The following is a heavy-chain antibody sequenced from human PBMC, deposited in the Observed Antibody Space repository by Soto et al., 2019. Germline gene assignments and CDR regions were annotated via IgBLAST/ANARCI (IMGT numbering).Heavy chain of an antibody. CDR2: INSGASTT. Sequence: GGSLRLSCAASGFTFSSSWMHWVRQAPGKGLVWVSRINSGASTTNYADSVKGRFTISRDNAKNSLYLQMNSLTAEDTAVYYCARDLNYSVRWFGDQPHFDYWGQGTLVTVSS. J-gene: IGHJ4*02. V-gene: IGHV3-74*01. CDR1: GFTFSSSW. D-gene: IGHD3-10*01. CDR3: ARDLNYSVRWFGDQPHFDY.